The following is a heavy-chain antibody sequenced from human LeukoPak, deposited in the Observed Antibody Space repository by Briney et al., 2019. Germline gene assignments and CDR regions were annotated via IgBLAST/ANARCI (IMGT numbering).Heavy chain of an antibody. V-gene: IGHV4-59*08. J-gene: IGHJ4*02. Sequence: PSETLSLTCTVSGGSISSYYWSWIRQPPGKGLERIGYIYYSGSTYYNPSLKSRVTISVDTSKNQFSLKLSSVTAADTAVYYCARHDADYFDYWGQGTLVTVSS. CDR1: GGSISSYY. CDR3: ARHDADYFDY. CDR2: IYYSGST.